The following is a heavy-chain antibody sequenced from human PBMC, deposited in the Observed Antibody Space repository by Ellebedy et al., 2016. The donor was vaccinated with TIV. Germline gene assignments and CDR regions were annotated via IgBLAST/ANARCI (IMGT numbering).Heavy chain of an antibody. J-gene: IGHJ4*02. Sequence: GESLKISCAASGFTFSSYSMNWVRQAPGKGLEWVSYISSSSSTIYYADSVKGRFTISRDNAKNSLYLQMNSLRDEDTAVYYCARVRYYYYGSGSYLLSDYWGQGTLVTVSS. CDR3: ARVRYYYYGSGSYLLSDY. CDR2: ISSSSSTI. CDR1: GFTFSSYS. D-gene: IGHD3-10*01. V-gene: IGHV3-48*02.